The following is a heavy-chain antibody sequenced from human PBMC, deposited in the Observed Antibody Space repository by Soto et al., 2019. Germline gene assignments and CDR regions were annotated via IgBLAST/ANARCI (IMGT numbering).Heavy chain of an antibody. D-gene: IGHD6-19*01. CDR3: AKLDPRQWLVRPTNYFDY. V-gene: IGHV3-23*01. J-gene: IGHJ4*02. Sequence: GGSLRLSCAASGFTFSSYAMSWVRQAPGKGLEWVSAISGSGGSTYYADSVKGRFTISRDNSKNTLYLQMNSLRAEDTAVYYFAKLDPRQWLVRPTNYFDYWGQGTLVTVSS. CDR2: ISGSGGST. CDR1: GFTFSSYA.